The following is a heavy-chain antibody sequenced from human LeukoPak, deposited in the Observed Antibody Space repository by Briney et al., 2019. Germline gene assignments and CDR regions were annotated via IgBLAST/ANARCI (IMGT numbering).Heavy chain of an antibody. CDR1: GGSVNSGSNY. CDR3: ARLSEKFYYYMDV. Sequence: PSETLSLTCSVSGGSVNSGSNYWTWIRHRPGKGLEWIGYIYYSGTTLYNPSLKSRVVISLDTSKNQFSLKLSSVTAADTAVYYCARLSEKFYYYMDVWGKGTTVTVSS. J-gene: IGHJ6*03. D-gene: IGHD1-14*01. V-gene: IGHV4-31*03. CDR2: IYYSGTT.